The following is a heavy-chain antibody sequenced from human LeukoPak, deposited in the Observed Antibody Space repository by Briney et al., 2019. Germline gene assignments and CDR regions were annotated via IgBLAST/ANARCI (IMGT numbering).Heavy chain of an antibody. J-gene: IGHJ4*02. CDR2: INSDGSST. CDR3: ARTAGYPLDY. Sequence: GGSLRLSCAASGFTFSTFAMIWVRQAPGKGLVWVSRINSDGSSTTYADSVKGRFTISRDNAKNTLYLQMNSLRAEDTAVYYCARTAGYPLDYWGQGTLVTVSS. D-gene: IGHD6-13*01. CDR1: GFTFSTFA. V-gene: IGHV3-74*01.